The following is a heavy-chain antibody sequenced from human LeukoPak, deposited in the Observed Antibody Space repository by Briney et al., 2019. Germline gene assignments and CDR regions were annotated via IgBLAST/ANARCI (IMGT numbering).Heavy chain of an antibody. D-gene: IGHD3-16*02. Sequence: GGSLRLSCAASGLTFRTYAMSWVRQAPGKGLEWVSSISDSGGYTFYADSVKGRFTISRDNSKNTVYLQMNSLRAEDTAVYYCAKGGSYRTQPYFDYWGQGTPVTVSS. CDR3: AKGGSYRTQPYFDY. CDR1: GLTFRTYA. V-gene: IGHV3-23*01. CDR2: ISDSGGYT. J-gene: IGHJ4*02.